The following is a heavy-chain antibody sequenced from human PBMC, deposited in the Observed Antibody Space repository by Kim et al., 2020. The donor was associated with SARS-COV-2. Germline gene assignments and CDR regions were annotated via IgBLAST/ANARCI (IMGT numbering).Heavy chain of an antibody. CDR3: ARDVQLGTDWFDS. D-gene: IGHD3-16*01. V-gene: IGHV1-3*01. CDR1: GYIFTSYA. Sequence: ASVKVSCKASGYIFTSYAMHWVRQAPGQTFEWMGRINAGNGNTKYSQKFQGRVTITRDTSASTAYMELSRLRSEDTAVYYCARDVQLGTDWFDSWGQRTLVTVSS. CDR2: INAGNGNT. J-gene: IGHJ5*01.